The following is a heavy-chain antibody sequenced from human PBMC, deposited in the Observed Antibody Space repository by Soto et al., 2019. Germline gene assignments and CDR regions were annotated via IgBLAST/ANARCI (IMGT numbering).Heavy chain of an antibody. CDR1: GFTFSSYA. CDR2: ISGSGGST. Sequence: GGSLRLSFAASGFTFSSYAMSWVRQAPGKGREWVSAISGSGGSTYYADSVKGRFTISRDNSKNTLYLQMNSLRTEDTAVYYCAKDLRPYYDFWSGPPGMDVWGQGTTVTVSS. V-gene: IGHV3-23*01. D-gene: IGHD3-3*01. CDR3: AKDLRPYYDFWSGPPGMDV. J-gene: IGHJ6*02.